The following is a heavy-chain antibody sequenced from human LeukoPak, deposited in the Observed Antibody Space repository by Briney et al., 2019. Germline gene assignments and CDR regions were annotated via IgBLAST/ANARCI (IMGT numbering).Heavy chain of an antibody. CDR2: ISHDGSHE. CDR1: GFTFSNYG. V-gene: IGHV3-30*03. CDR3: ARTTGFGEPLTH. D-gene: IGHD3-10*01. J-gene: IGHJ4*02. Sequence: GKSLRLSCAASGFTFSNYGMHWVRQAPGKGLEWVAVISHDGSHEFYADSVKGRFTISRDSSKNTLYLQMNSLRAEDTAVYYCARTTGFGEPLTHWGQGTLVTVSS.